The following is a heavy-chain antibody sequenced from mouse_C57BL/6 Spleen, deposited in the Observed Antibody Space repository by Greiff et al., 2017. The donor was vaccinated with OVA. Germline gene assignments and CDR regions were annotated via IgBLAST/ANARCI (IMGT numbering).Heavy chain of an antibody. CDR3: TRVYGSSPAWFAY. D-gene: IGHD1-1*01. Sequence: EVQLVESGAELVRPGASVKLSCTASGFNIKDYYMHWVKQRPEQGLEWIGRIDPEDGDTEYAPKFQGKATMTADTSSNTAYLQLSSLTSEDTAVYYCTRVYGSSPAWFAYWGQGTLVTVSA. CDR2: IDPEDGDT. J-gene: IGHJ3*01. V-gene: IGHV14-1*01. CDR1: GFNIKDYY.